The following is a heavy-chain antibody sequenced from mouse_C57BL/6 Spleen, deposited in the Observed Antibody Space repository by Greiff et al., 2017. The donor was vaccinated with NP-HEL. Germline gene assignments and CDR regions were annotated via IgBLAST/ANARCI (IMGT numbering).Heavy chain of an antibody. Sequence: LEESGAELVRPGASVKLSCKASGYTFTDYYINWVKQRPGQGLEWIARIYPGSGNTYYNEKFKGKATLTAEKSSSTAYMQLSSLTSEDSAVYFCARSALDYYGSSSFAYWGQGTLVTVSA. V-gene: IGHV1-76*01. CDR3: ARSALDYYGSSSFAY. J-gene: IGHJ3*01. CDR1: GYTFTDYY. D-gene: IGHD1-1*01. CDR2: IYPGSGNT.